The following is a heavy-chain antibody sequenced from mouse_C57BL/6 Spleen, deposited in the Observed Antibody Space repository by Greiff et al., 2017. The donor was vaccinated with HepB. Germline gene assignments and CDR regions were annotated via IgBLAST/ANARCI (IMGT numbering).Heavy chain of an antibody. CDR3: ARKCELRRAMDY. CDR2: IDPSDSYT. D-gene: IGHD2-4*01. V-gene: IGHV1-69*01. Sequence: QVQLQQPGAELVMPGASVKLSCKASGYTFTSYWMHWVKQRPGQGLEWIGEIDPSDSYTNYNQKFKGKSTLTVDKSSSTAYMQLSSLTSEDSAVYYCARKCELRRAMDYWGQGTSVTVSS. CDR1: GYTFTSYW. J-gene: IGHJ4*01.